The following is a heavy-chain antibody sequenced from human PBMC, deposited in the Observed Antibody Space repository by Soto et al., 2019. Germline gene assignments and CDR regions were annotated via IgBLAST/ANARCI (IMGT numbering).Heavy chain of an antibody. Sequence: EVQLVESGGDLVQPGGSLRLSCAASGFTLSDHYVDWVRQAPGKGLEWVGRSANKANSYTTQYAAAVKGRFTISRSDSENSLYLQMNSLRTEETALYYCTREFGGVWGQGTTVTVSS. CDR3: TREFGGV. CDR2: SANKANSYTT. D-gene: IGHD3-10*01. CDR1: GFTLSDHY. J-gene: IGHJ6*02. V-gene: IGHV3-72*01.